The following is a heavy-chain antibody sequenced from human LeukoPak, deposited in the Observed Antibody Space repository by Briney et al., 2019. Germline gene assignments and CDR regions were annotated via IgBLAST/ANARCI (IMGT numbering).Heavy chain of an antibody. CDR2: FDPADGET. CDR3: ATYDSSGYMDF. D-gene: IGHD3-22*01. V-gene: IGHV1-24*01. Sequence: ASVTVSCKVSGYSLTGLSIQWVRQAPGKGLEWMGGFDPADGETIYAQTFQGRLTTTEDTSIDTAYMELSSLRSEDTAVYFCATYDSSGYMDFWGQGTLVTVSS. CDR1: GYSLTGLS. J-gene: IGHJ4*02.